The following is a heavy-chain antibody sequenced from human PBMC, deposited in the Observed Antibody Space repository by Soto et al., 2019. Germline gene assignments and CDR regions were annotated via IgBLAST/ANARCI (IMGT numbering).Heavy chain of an antibody. D-gene: IGHD6-6*01. CDR2: IYSGYSDT. CDR3: ARPGGPAGYNSSSGQGYYYGMDV. J-gene: IGHJ6*02. Sequence: GESLKISCKGSGYSLTSYWIVWVRQMPGKGLKWMGIIYSGYSDTRYSPSFQGQVTISADKSISTAYLQWSSLKASDTAMYYCARPGGPAGYNSSSGQGYYYGMDVWGQGTTVTVSS. CDR1: GYSLTSYW. V-gene: IGHV5-51*01.